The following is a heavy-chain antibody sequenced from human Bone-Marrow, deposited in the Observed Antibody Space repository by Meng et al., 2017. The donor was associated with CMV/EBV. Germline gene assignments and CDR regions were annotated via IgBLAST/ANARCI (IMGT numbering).Heavy chain of an antibody. Sequence: ASVKVSCKASGYTFTSYYMHWVRQAPGQGLEWMGRFIPMFNITGFAQRFQGRVSITADTSTSTGYMELSRLTSEDTAVYFWARGVRYFDWLSPSDYYYGIDVWGQGTPVTVFS. D-gene: IGHD3-9*01. V-gene: IGHV1-46*01. CDR1: GYTFTSYY. CDR3: ARGVRYFDWLSPSDYYYGIDV. J-gene: IGHJ6*02. CDR2: FIPMFNIT.